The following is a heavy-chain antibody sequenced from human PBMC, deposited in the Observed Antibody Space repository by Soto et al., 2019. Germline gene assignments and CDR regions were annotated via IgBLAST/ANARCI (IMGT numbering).Heavy chain of an antibody. CDR1: GGSISNGGYY. CDR3: ARDVTDFWSGHEGMDV. J-gene: IGHJ6*02. D-gene: IGHD3-3*01. CDR2: IYYSGST. V-gene: IGHV4-31*03. Sequence: SETLSLTCTVSGGSISNGGYYWTWIRQHPGKGLEWIGYIYYSGSTYYNPSLKSRVTISVDTSKNQFSLKLTSVTAADTAVYYCARDVTDFWSGHEGMDVWGQGTTVTV.